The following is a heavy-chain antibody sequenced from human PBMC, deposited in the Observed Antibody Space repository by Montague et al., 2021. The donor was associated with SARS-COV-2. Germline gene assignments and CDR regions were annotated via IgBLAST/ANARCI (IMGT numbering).Heavy chain of an antibody. D-gene: IGHD2-2*01. V-gene: IGHV3-21*01. CDR1: GFTFSSYS. Sequence: SLRLSCAASGFTFSSYSMNWVRQAPGKGLEWVSSISSSSSYIYYADSVKGRFTISRDNAKNSLYRQMNSLRAEDTAVYYCASYQNYYYYYGMDVWGQGTTVTVSS. CDR2: ISSSSSYI. J-gene: IGHJ6*02. CDR3: ASYQNYYYYYGMDV.